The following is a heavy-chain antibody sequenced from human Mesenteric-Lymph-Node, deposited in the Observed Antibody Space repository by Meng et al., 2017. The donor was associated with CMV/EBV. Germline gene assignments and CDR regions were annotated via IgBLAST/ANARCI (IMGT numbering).Heavy chain of an antibody. D-gene: IGHD6-6*01. Sequence: LCGVASGFTFSNYWMHWVRQVPGKGLVWVSRIISDGSSTNYADSVKGRFTISRDNAKNTVYLQMSSLRAEDTAVYYCARGPARRYFDYWGQGALVTVSS. CDR3: ARGPARRYFDY. V-gene: IGHV3-74*01. J-gene: IGHJ4*02. CDR2: IISDGSST. CDR1: GFTFSNYW.